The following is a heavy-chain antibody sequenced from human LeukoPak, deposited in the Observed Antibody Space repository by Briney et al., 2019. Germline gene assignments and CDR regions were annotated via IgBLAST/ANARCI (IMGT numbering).Heavy chain of an antibody. V-gene: IGHV3-9*01. CDR2: ISWNNGSI. CDR3: AKDLSTFGVVTTPDY. D-gene: IGHD3-3*01. Sequence: GGSLRPSCAASGFTFDDYAMHWVRQAPGKGLEWVSGISWNNGSIGYADSVKGRFTISRDNAKNSLYLQMNSLRAEDTALYYCAKDLSTFGVVTTPDYWGQGTLVTVSS. J-gene: IGHJ4*02. CDR1: GFTFDDYA.